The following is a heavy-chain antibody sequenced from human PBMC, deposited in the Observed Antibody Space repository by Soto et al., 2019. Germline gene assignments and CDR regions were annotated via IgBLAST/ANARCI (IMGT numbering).Heavy chain of an antibody. CDR2: IASKTYGATR. V-gene: IGHV3-49*04. CDR3: TRLPPDWFRTTPFDF. Sequence: GGSLRLSCTGFGFRFSDYAVTWVRQTPGKGLEWVGFIASKTYGATREYAASVKGRFIISRDDPKSIAYLQMNGLKIEDTAVYFCTRLPPDWFRTTPFDFWGQGTRVTVSS. CDR1: GFRFSDYA. D-gene: IGHD3-9*01. J-gene: IGHJ3*01.